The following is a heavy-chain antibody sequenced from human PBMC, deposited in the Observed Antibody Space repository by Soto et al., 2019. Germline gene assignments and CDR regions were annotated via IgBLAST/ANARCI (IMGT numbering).Heavy chain of an antibody. J-gene: IGHJ4*02. CDR1: GGSISSGDYY. V-gene: IGHV4-30-4*01. CDR2: IYYRGST. CDR3: ARVMGYDFVP. D-gene: IGHD3-3*01. Sequence: QVQLQESGPGLVKPSQTLSLTCTVSGGSISSGDYYWSWIRQPPGKGLEWIGYIYYRGSTYYNLSLRSRVTISVDTSKHEFSLKLSSVTAADPAVYYCARVMGYDFVPWGQGTLVTVS.